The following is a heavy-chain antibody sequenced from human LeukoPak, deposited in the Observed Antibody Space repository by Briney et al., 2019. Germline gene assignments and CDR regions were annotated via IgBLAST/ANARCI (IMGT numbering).Heavy chain of an antibody. CDR3: ASAIVWDIVVIPAAY. V-gene: IGHV3-7*01. J-gene: IGHJ4*02. CDR1: GFTFSTYW. D-gene: IGHD2-2*01. Sequence: PGGSLRLSCAASGFTFSTYWMTWVRQAPGKGLEWVASINQNGSEKYYVDSVKGRFTISRDNAKNSLYLQMNSLRAEDTAVYYCASAIVWDIVVIPAAYWGQGTLVTVSS. CDR2: INQNGSEK.